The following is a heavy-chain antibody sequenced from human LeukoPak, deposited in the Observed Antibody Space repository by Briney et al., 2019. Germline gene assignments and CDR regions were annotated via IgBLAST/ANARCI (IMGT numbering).Heavy chain of an antibody. CDR2: IKQDGSEK. CDR1: GFTFSSYW. D-gene: IGHD3-3*01. CDR3: ATSGSISITIFGVVIEPFDY. V-gene: IGHV3-7*01. Sequence: GGSLRLSCAASGFTFSSYWMSWVRQAPGKGLEWVANIKQDGSEKYYVDSVKVRFTISRDNAKNSLYLQMNSLRAEDTAVYYCATSGSISITIFGVVIEPFDYWGQGTLVTVSS. J-gene: IGHJ4*02.